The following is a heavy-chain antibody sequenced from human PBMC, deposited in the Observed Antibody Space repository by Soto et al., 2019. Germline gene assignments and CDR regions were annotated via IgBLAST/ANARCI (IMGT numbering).Heavy chain of an antibody. Sequence: QVQLVQSGAEVKKPGASVKVSCKASGCTFTTYDISWVRQAPGQGLEWMGRISTYNGNTNYPQSLQGRLTMTTDTSTTTAYMELRSLRSDDTAVYYCARDPYHVLMVNAPNRYGMDVWGQGTTVTVSS. J-gene: IGHJ6*02. V-gene: IGHV1-18*01. D-gene: IGHD2-8*01. CDR2: ISTYNGNT. CDR3: ARDPYHVLMVNAPNRYGMDV. CDR1: GCTFTTYD.